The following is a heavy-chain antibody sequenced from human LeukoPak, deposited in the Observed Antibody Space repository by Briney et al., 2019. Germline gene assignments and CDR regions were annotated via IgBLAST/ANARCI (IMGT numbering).Heavy chain of an antibody. CDR3: AKSASSWPLYYFDY. J-gene: IGHJ4*02. Sequence: PGGSLRLSCAASGFTFDVYCMSWVRQAPGKGLEWVSGLNWNGGSTGYADSVKGRFIISRDNAKNCLYLQMNSLRAEDTALYYCAKSASSWPLYYFDYWGQGTLVTVSS. CDR1: GFTFDVYC. V-gene: IGHV3-20*04. D-gene: IGHD6-13*01. CDR2: LNWNGGST.